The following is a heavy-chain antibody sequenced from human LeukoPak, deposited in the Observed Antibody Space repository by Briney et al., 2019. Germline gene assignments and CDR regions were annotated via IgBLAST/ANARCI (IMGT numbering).Heavy chain of an antibody. CDR3: ARFYGSGSYYYFDD. CDR2: IYSGGST. Sequence: GGSLRLSCAASGFSVSSNYMNWVRQAPGKGLEWVSAIYSGGSTYYADSVKGRFTISRDSPKNTLCLQMNSLRVEDTAVYYCARFYGSGSYYYFDDWGQGTLVTVSS. J-gene: IGHJ4*02. V-gene: IGHV3-66*01. CDR1: GFSVSSNY. D-gene: IGHD3-10*01.